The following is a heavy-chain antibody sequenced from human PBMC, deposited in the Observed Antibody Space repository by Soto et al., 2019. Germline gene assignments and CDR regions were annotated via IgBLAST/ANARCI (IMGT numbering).Heavy chain of an antibody. V-gene: IGHV3-7*05. CDR2: IKQDGNEK. CDR3: ARVASIAAFY. CDR1: GFTFNYYW. D-gene: IGHD6-6*01. Sequence: GGSLRLSCVGAGFTFNYYWMSWVRQAPGKGLEWVANIKQDGNEKFYVESVRGRFTVSRDNVKNSLYLQMDSLRAEDTAVYYCARVASIAAFYWGQGTLVTVSS. J-gene: IGHJ4*02.